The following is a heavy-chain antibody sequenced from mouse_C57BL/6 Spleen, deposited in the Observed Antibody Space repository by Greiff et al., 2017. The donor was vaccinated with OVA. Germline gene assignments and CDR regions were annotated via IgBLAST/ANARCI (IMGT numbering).Heavy chain of an antibody. CDR3: AKIYDGYYGGFWFAY. J-gene: IGHJ3*01. CDR2: ISYDGSN. Sequence: EVKLQESGPGLVKPSQSLSLTCSVTGYSITSGYYWNWIRQFPGNKLEWMGYISYDGSNNYNPSLKNRISITRDTSKNQFFLKLNSVTTEDTATYYCAKIYDGYYGGFWFAYWGQGTLVTVSA. D-gene: IGHD2-3*01. V-gene: IGHV3-6*01. CDR1: GYSITSGYY.